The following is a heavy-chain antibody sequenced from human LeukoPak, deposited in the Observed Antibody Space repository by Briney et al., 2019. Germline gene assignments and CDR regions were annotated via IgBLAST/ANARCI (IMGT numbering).Heavy chain of an antibody. J-gene: IGHJ5*02. Sequence: SETLSLTCTVSGGSISSSSYYWGWIRQPPGKGLEWIGSIYYSGSTYYNPSLKSRVTISVDTSKNQFSLKLSSVTAADTAVYYCARRLGYCSSTSCYALRFDPWGQGTLVTVSS. D-gene: IGHD2-2*01. CDR3: ARRLGYCSSTSCYALRFDP. V-gene: IGHV4-39*07. CDR2: IYYSGST. CDR1: GGSISSSSYY.